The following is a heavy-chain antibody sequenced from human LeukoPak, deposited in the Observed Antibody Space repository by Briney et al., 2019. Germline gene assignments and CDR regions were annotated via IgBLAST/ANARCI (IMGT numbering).Heavy chain of an antibody. CDR1: NGSISSYY. V-gene: IGHV4-59*01. CDR3: ARVREWFDP. CDR2: ISYSGRT. J-gene: IGHJ5*02. D-gene: IGHD5-24*01. Sequence: SETLSLTCTVSNGSISSYYWSWIRQPPGKGLEWIGYISYSGRTNYNPSLKSRVTISADRSKNQFSLKLSSVTAADTAVYYCARVREWFDPWGQGTLVTVSS.